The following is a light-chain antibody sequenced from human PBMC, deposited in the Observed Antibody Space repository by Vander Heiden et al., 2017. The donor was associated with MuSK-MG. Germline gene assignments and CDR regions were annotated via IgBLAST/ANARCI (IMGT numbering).Light chain of an antibody. CDR2: AAS. CDR3: QQRYNWPVT. Sequence: EIVLTQSPATLSLSPGERATLSCRTSQSVNSNLVWYQQKPGQAPRLLMSAASNRATGIPARFSGSGSGTDFTLTISSLEPEDFAVYYCQQRYNWPVTFGGGTKVEIK. J-gene: IGKJ4*01. V-gene: IGKV3-11*01. CDR1: QSVNSN.